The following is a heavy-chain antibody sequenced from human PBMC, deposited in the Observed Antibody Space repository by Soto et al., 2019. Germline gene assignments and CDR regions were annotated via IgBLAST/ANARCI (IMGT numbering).Heavy chain of an antibody. CDR1: GFSLSTSGVG. D-gene: IGHD2-15*01. V-gene: IGHV2-5*02. CDR2: IYWDDDK. J-gene: IGHJ4*02. Sequence: QITLKESGPTLVKPTQTLTLTCTFSGFSLSTSGVGVGWIRQPPGKALEWLALIYWDDDKRYSPSLKSRLTIAKDTSKNHVAVTVPTLNAVDTSAYYCDHLDATRLDCWGQGTLVTVSS. CDR3: DHLDATRLDC.